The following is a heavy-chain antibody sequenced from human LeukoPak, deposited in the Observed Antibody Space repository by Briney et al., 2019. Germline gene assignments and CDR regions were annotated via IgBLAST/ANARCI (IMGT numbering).Heavy chain of an antibody. CDR2: IRDNGSTK. Sequence: GGSLRLSCAASGFIFRNYGIHWVRQAPGKGLEWVAFIRDNGSTKYYVDSVKGRFTISRHNSKNTLYLQMNSLRVEDTAIYYCAKVGSNSWGIFDVWGQGTMVTVSS. V-gene: IGHV3-30*02. J-gene: IGHJ3*01. CDR3: AKVGSNSWGIFDV. D-gene: IGHD6-13*01. CDR1: GFIFRNYG.